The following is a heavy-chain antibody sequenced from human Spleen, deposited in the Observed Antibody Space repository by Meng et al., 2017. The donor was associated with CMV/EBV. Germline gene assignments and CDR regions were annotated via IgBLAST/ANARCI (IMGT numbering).Heavy chain of an antibody. Sequence: ASVKVSCKASGYSFTDYYIHWVRQAPGEGLEWMAWIGPDRGGKKSAQKFQGRVTLTRETSIRTAYIELRRLRSDDSGVYYCARLRPRLVPADKYHYYGMDVWGQGTTVTVSS. CDR3: ARLRPRLVPADKYHYYGMDV. CDR2: IGPDRGGK. V-gene: IGHV1-2*02. J-gene: IGHJ6*02. D-gene: IGHD2-2*01. CDR1: GYSFTDYY.